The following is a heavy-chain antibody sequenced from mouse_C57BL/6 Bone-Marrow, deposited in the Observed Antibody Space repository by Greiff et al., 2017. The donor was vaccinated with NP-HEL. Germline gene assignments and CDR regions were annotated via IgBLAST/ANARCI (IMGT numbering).Heavy chain of an antibody. Sequence: VKLQQPGAELVKPGASVKLSCKASGYTFTSYWMHWVKQRPGQGLEWIGMIHPNSGSTNYNEKFKSKATLTVDKSSSTAYMQLSSLTSEDSAVYYCAREGPITTVVAPYYFDYGGQGTTLTLSS. D-gene: IGHD1-1*01. J-gene: IGHJ2*01. CDR1: GYTFTSYW. V-gene: IGHV1-64*01. CDR2: IHPNSGST. CDR3: AREGPITTVVAPYYFDY.